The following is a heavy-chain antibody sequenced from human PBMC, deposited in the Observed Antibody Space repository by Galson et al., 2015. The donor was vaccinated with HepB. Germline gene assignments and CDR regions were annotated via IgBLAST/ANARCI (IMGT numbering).Heavy chain of an antibody. CDR2: MNPNSGNT. CDR1: GYTFTSYD. CDR3: AKRMYSGSYYGY. V-gene: IGHV1-8*01. J-gene: IGHJ4*02. Sequence: SVKVSCKASGYTFTSYDINWVRQATGQGLEWMGWMNPNSGNTGYAQKFQGRVTMARNTSISTAYMELSSLRSEDTAVYYCAKRMYSGSYYGYWGQGTLVTVSS. D-gene: IGHD1-26*01.